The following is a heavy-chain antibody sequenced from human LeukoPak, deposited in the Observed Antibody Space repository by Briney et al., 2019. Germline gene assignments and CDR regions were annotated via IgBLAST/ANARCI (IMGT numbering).Heavy chain of an antibody. V-gene: IGHV3-48*01. CDR1: GFTFSSYS. J-gene: IGHJ6*02. CDR3: AREVEPGIAAAGTLYYYYGMDV. Sequence: GGSLRLSCAASGFTFSSYSMNWVRQAPGKGLEWVSYISSSSSTIYYADSVKGRFTISRDNAKNSLYLQMNSLRAEDTAVYYCAREVEPGIAAAGTLYYYYGMDVWGQGTTVTVSS. CDR2: ISSSSSTI. D-gene: IGHD6-13*01.